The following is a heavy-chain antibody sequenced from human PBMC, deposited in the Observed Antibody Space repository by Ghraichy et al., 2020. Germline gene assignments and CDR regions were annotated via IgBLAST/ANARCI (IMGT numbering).Heavy chain of an antibody. CDR3: ARGDLVVVPAAIPYGMDV. J-gene: IGHJ6*02. V-gene: IGHV4-34*01. D-gene: IGHD2-2*01. Sequence: SETLSLTCAVYGGSFSGYYWSWIRQPPGKGLEWIGEINHSGSTNYNPSLKSRVTISVDTSKNQFSLKLSSVTAADTAVYYCARGDLVVVPAAIPYGMDVWGQGTTVTGSS. CDR2: INHSGST. CDR1: GGSFSGYY.